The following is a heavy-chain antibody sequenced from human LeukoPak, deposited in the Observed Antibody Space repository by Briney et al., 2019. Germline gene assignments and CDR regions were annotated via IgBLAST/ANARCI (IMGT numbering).Heavy chain of an antibody. Sequence: PGGSLRLSCAASGFTFSSYSMNWVRQAPGKGLEWVSYISSSSSTIYYAASVKGRFTISRDNAKNSLYLQMNSLRAEDTAVYYCARDHPAHPHDWGQGTLVTVSS. V-gene: IGHV3-48*01. CDR2: ISSSSSTI. CDR1: GFTFSSYS. J-gene: IGHJ4*02. CDR3: ARDHPAHPHD.